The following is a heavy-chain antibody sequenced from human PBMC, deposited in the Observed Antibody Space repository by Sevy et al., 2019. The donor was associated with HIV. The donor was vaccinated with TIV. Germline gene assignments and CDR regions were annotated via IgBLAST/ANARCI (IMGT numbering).Heavy chain of an antibody. CDR3: ARGLAYYFDS. J-gene: IGHJ4*02. CDR2: LYYSGIT. V-gene: IGHV4-59*08. Sequence: SETLSLTCSLSGDSISSYYSTWVRQPPGKGLEWIGYLYYSGITNYNPSLKSRLTISVDTSKNQFSLKLTSVTAADTAVYYCARGLAYYFDSWGQGTLVTVSS. CDR1: GDSISSYY. D-gene: IGHD4-17*01.